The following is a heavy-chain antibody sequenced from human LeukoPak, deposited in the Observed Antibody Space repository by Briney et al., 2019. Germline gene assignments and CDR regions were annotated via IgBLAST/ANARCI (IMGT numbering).Heavy chain of an antibody. CDR1: GGTFSRYA. D-gene: IGHD6-19*01. V-gene: IGHV1-69*13. J-gene: IGHJ4*02. Sequence: SVKVSCKASGGTFSRYAISWVREAPGQGLEWMGGIIPLFGTANYAQKFQGRVTITADESTSTAYMELSSLRSEDTAVYYCARGGDIGVAGYFDNWGQGTLVTVSS. CDR3: ARGGDIGVAGYFDN. CDR2: IIPLFGTA.